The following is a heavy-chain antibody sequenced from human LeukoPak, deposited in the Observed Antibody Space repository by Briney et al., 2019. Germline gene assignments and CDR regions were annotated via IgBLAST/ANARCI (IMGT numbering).Heavy chain of an antibody. V-gene: IGHV3-30*02. J-gene: IGHJ3*02. CDR2: IRYEGSNK. CDR3: AKVSPSDDAFDI. Sequence: GGSLRLSCAASGFTFSSYEMNWVRQAPGKGVEGVAFIRYEGSNKYYADSVKGRFTISRDNSKNTVYLQMNSLRAQDTAVYYCAKVSPSDDAFDIWGQGTMVTVSS. CDR1: GFTFSSYE.